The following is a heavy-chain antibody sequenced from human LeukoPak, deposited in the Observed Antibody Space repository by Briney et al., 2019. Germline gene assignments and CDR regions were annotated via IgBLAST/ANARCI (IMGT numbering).Heavy chain of an antibody. Sequence: SETLSLACAVYGGSFSGYYWSWIRQPPGKGLEWIGEINHSGSTNYNPSLKSRVTISVDTSKNQFSLKLSSVTAADTAVYYCATGPSYYYYGMDVWGQGTTVTVSS. D-gene: IGHD1-1*01. J-gene: IGHJ6*02. CDR1: GGSFSGYY. CDR2: INHSGST. V-gene: IGHV4-34*01. CDR3: ATGPSYYYYGMDV.